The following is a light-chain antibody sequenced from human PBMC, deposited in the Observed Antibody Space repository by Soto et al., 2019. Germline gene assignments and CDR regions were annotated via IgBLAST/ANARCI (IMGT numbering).Light chain of an antibody. CDR2: WAS. CDR3: QQYYNTPRT. V-gene: IGKV4-1*01. CDR1: QSVLYSSNNKNY. Sequence: IVMTQSPDSLAVSLGERATINCKSSQSVLYSSNNKNYLAWYQHKPGQSPKLLIYWASTRESVVPDRFTGSGSGTDFTLTISSLQAEDVAVYYCQQYYNTPRTFGPGTKVDIK. J-gene: IGKJ3*01.